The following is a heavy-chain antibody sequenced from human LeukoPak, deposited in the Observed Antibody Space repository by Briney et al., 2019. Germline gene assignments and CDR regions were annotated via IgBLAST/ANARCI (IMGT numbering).Heavy chain of an antibody. CDR2: IIPIFGTA. J-gene: IGHJ5*02. CDR1: GGTFSSYA. V-gene: IGHV1-69*06. D-gene: IGHD5-12*01. CDR3: ARDGGYGGYGNWFDP. Sequence: GASVKVSCKASGGTFSSYAISWVRQAPGQGLEWMGGIIPIFGTANYAQKFQGRVTITADKSTSTAYMELSSLRSEDTAVYYCARDGGYGGYGNWFDPWGQGTLVTVSS.